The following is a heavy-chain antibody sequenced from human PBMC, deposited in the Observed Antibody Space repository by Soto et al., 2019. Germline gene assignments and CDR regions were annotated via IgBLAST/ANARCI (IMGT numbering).Heavy chain of an antibody. D-gene: IGHD3-10*01. CDR1: GFSLRTSGVG. J-gene: IGHJ4*02. Sequence: SCPTLVNPTQTLTLTCTFSGFSLRTSGVGVGWIRQPPGKALEWLALIYWNDDKRYSPSLQSRLTITKDTSRNRVVLTMTNMDPVDTATYYCARETRKYYYGSGSYLPDFDYWGQGTLVTVSS. CDR2: IYWNDDK. V-gene: IGHV2-5*01. CDR3: ARETRKYYYGSGSYLPDFDY.